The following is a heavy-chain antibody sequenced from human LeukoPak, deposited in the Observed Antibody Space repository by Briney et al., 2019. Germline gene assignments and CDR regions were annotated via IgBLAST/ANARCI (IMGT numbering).Heavy chain of an antibody. Sequence: PSETLSLTCTVSGYSISSGYYWGWIRQPPGKGLEWIGSIYHSGTTSYNPSLKGRVTISVDMSKNHFSLRLSSVTAADTAMYYCARGTLYSGWSYYFDYWGQGSQVTVSS. CDR1: GYSISSGYY. CDR3: ARGTLYSGWSYYFDY. V-gene: IGHV4-38-2*02. J-gene: IGHJ4*02. D-gene: IGHD6-19*01. CDR2: IYHSGTT.